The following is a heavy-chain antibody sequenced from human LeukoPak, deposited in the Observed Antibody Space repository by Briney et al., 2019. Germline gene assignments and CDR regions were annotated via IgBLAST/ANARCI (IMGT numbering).Heavy chain of an antibody. J-gene: IGHJ3*02. CDR1: GASTSHFY. D-gene: IGHD5-12*01. Sequence: SETLSLSCTVSGASTSHFYWNWIRQPPGKGLEWIGYMHNSGSSKHNPSLKSRVTISIGTSKNQFSLQLTSVTAADTAMYFCARSAEWLRNAFDIWGHGTLVIVSS. CDR2: MHNSGSS. CDR3: ARSAEWLRNAFDI. V-gene: IGHV4-59*01.